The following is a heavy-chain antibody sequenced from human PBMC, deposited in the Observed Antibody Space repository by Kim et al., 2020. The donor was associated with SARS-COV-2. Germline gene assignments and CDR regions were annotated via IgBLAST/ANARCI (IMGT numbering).Heavy chain of an antibody. CDR1: GFTFSSYE. V-gene: IGHV3-48*03. D-gene: IGHD5-12*01. CDR2: ISSSGSTI. CDR3: AREDIETGARGFGYYYYGMDV. Sequence: GGSLRLSCAASGFTFSSYEMNWVRQAPGKGLEWVSYISSSGSTIYYADSVKGRFTISRDNAKNSLYLQMNSLRAEDTAVYYCAREDIETGARGFGYYYYGMDVWGQGTTVTVSS. J-gene: IGHJ6*02.